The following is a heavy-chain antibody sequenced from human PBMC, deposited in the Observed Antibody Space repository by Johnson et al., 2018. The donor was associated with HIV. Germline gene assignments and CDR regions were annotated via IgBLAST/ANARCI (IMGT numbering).Heavy chain of an antibody. CDR1: GFTVSSNY. D-gene: IGHD2/OR15-2a*01. CDR3: ARDRALSHPGGAFDI. V-gene: IGHV3-66*01. Sequence: VQLVESGGGLVQPGGSLRLSCAASGFTVSSNYMSWVRQAPGKGLEWVSVIYSGGSTYYADSVRGRFTISRDNAKNSLYLQMNSLRAEDTAVDYCARDRALSHPGGAFDIWGRGTVVTVSS. J-gene: IGHJ3*02. CDR2: IYSGGST.